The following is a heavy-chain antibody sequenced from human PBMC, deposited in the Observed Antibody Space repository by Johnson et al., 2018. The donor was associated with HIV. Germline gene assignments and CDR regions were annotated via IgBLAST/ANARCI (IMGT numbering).Heavy chain of an antibody. J-gene: IGHJ3*02. Sequence: VQLVESGGGLVKTGGSLRLSCAASGFSFTNAWMSWVRQAPGKGLEWVGRIKSKTDGGTTDYAAPVKGRFTISRDDSKNTLYLQINSLKTEDTAVYYCTTAKWLLGAFDIWGQGTMVTVAS. CDR1: GFSFTNAW. D-gene: IGHD3-22*01. CDR3: TTAKWLLGAFDI. V-gene: IGHV3-15*01. CDR2: IKSKTDGGTT.